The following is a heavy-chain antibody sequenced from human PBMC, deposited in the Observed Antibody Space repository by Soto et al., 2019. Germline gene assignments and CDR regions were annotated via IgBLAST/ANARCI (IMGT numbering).Heavy chain of an antibody. CDR2: IIPIFGTA. CDR1: GGTFSSYA. V-gene: IGHV1-69*13. J-gene: IGHJ4*02. CDR3: ARDRKRWLAQNYFDY. D-gene: IGHD6-19*01. Sequence: ASVKVSCKASGGTFSSYAISWVRQAPGQGLEWMGGIIPIFGTANYAQKFQGRVTITADESTSTAYMELSSLRSEDTAVYYCARDRKRWLAQNYFDYWGQGTLVTVSS.